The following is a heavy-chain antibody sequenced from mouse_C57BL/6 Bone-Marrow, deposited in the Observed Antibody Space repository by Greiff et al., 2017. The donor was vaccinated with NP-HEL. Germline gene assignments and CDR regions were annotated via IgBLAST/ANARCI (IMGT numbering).Heavy chain of an antibody. CDR3: ASLSYYFDY. CDR2: IRNKANGYTT. CDR1: GFTFTVYY. Sequence: EVQLQESGGGLVQPGGSLSLSCAASGFTFTVYYMSWVRQPPGKALEWLGFIRNKANGYTTEYSASVKGRFTISRDKSQSILYLQMNALRAEDSATYYCASLSYYFDYWGQGTTLTVSS. J-gene: IGHJ2*01. V-gene: IGHV7-3*01.